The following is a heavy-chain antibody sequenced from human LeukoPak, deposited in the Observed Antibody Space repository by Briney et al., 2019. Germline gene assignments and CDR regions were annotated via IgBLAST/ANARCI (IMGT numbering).Heavy chain of an antibody. CDR3: ARGRLGTWFGELKA. V-gene: IGHV1-18*01. J-gene: IGHJ5*02. CDR2: ISTYNGDT. CDR1: GYTFINHA. D-gene: IGHD3-10*01. Sequence: ASVKVSCKASGYTFINHAISWLRQAPGQGLEWMGWISTYNGDTKYPEKLQGRVTMTRDTSISTAYMELSSLRSDDTAVYYCARGRLGTWFGELKAWGQGTLVTVSS.